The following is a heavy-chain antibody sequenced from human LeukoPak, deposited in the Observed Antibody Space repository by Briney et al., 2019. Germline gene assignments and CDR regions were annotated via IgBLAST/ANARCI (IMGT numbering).Heavy chain of an antibody. V-gene: IGHV3-30-3*01. Sequence: GGSLRLSCAASGFTFSNYAMHWVRQAPGKGLEWVAVISYDGSNKYYADSVKGRLTISRDNSKNTLYLQMNSLRAEDTAVYYCAKVWRGNYYDYWGQGTLVTVSS. CDR2: ISYDGSNK. CDR1: GFTFSNYA. J-gene: IGHJ4*02. CDR3: AKVWRGNYYDY. D-gene: IGHD3-22*01.